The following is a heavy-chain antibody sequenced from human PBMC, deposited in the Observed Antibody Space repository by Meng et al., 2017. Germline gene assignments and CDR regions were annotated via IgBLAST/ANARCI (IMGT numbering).Heavy chain of an antibody. CDR2: ISAYNGNT. D-gene: IGHD3-22*01. Sequence: ASVKVSCKASGYTFTSYGISWVRQAPGQGLEWMGWISAYNGNTNYAQKLQGRVTMTTDTSTSTAYMELRSLRSEDTAVYYCARVYRYDSSGYYREYFDYWGQGTLVTVSS. V-gene: IGHV1-18*01. J-gene: IGHJ4*02. CDR1: GYTFTSYG. CDR3: ARVYRYDSSGYYREYFDY.